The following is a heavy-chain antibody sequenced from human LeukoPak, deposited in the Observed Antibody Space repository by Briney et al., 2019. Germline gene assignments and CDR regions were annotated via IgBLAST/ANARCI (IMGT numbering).Heavy chain of an antibody. J-gene: IGHJ4*02. CDR3: TTRTRSCGGDCSPLDY. D-gene: IGHD2-21*02. Sequence: GGSLRLSCAASGFTFRNAWMSWVRQAPGKGLEWVGRIKSKTDGGTTNYAAPVKGRFTVSRDDSKNTLYLQMNSLEAEDTAVYYCTTRTRSCGGDCSPLDYWGQGTLVTVSS. CDR2: IKSKTDGGTT. CDR1: GFTFRNAW. V-gene: IGHV3-15*01.